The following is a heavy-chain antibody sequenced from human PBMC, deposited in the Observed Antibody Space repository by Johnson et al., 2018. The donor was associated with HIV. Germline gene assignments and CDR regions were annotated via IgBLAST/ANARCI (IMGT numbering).Heavy chain of an antibody. V-gene: IGHV3-30*18. CDR2: ISYDGSNK. J-gene: IGHJ3*02. CDR1: GFTFSSYG. CDR3: AKDGGAGGSICYEGVFDI. D-gene: IGHD6-13*01. Sequence: QVQLVESGGGLVKPGRSLRLSCAASGFTFSSYGMHWVRQAPGKGLEWLAVISYDGSNKYYADSVKGRFTISRANSKNTLYLQINSLRADDTAGYYCAKDGGAGGSICYEGVFDIGGQGTMVTVSS.